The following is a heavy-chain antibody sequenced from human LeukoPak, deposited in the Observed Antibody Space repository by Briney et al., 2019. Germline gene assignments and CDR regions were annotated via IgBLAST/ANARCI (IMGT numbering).Heavy chain of an antibody. D-gene: IGHD3-22*01. Sequence: PGGSLRLSCAASGFTFSSYSMTWVRQAPGKGMEWVSSISSSSSYIYYADSVKGRFTISRDNAKNSLYLQMNSLRAEDTAVYYCAIGQYDSSGYLLALDYWGQGTLVTVSS. CDR3: AIGQYDSSGYLLALDY. CDR1: GFTFSSYS. V-gene: IGHV3-21*01. J-gene: IGHJ4*02. CDR2: ISSSSSYI.